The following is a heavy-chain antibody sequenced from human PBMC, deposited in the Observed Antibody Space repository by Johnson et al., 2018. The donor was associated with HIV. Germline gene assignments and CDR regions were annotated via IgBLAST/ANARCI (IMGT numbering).Heavy chain of an antibody. Sequence: QVQLVESGGGLIQPGGSLRLSCAASGFTVSSYAMHWVRQAPGKGLEWVAVISYDGSNKYYADSVKGRFTISRDNSKNTLSLHMNSLRAEDTAVFYCARTPRPYYYDSSDGAFDIWGQGTMVTVSS. CDR2: ISYDGSNK. D-gene: IGHD3-22*01. J-gene: IGHJ3*02. V-gene: IGHV3-30*04. CDR1: GFTVSSYA. CDR3: ARTPRPYYYDSSDGAFDI.